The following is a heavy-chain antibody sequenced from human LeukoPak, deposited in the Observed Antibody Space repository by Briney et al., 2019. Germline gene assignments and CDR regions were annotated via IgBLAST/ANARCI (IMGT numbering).Heavy chain of an antibody. D-gene: IGHD3-22*01. CDR2: ITGGGDAT. CDR1: GFTFSAYA. J-gene: IGHJ4*02. CDR3: EKDGLYYDISTHIYYFDY. Sequence: PGGSLRLSCSASGFTFSAYAMVCLPHTPGNGREWGLAITGGGDATYHTYYVKGPFTISRDNSKNTMYMQMNSLRAEETALYSCEKDGLYYDISTHIYYFDYWGQGTLVAVSS. V-gene: IGHV3-23*01.